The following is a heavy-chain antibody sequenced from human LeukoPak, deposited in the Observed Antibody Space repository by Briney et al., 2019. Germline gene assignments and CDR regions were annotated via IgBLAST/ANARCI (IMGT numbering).Heavy chain of an antibody. V-gene: IGHV3-73*01. CDR3: AKRAQLLLSWFDP. J-gene: IGHJ5*02. CDR2: IRSKANSYAT. D-gene: IGHD2-2*01. CDR1: GFTFSRFG. Sequence: PGGSLRLSCAASGFTFSRFGMHWVRQASGEGLEWVGRIRSKANSYATAYAASVKGRFTISREDSKNTAYLQMNSLRAEDTAVYYCAKRAQLLLSWFDPWGQGTLVTVSS.